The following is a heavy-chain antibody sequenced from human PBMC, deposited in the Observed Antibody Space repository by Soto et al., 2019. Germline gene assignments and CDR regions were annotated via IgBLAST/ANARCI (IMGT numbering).Heavy chain of an antibody. J-gene: IGHJ5*02. CDR1: GDSIISSDFY. Sequence: ETLSLTCTVSGDSIISSDFYWGWVRQPPGKGLEWIGSIFYLGSSYYNPSLKSRVTMSVDTSKNQFSLRLRSVTAADTALYFCARHSLALRKNNWFGPWGQGIMVTVSS. D-gene: IGHD3-3*02. CDR3: ARHSLALRKNNWFGP. V-gene: IGHV4-39*01. CDR2: IFYLGSS.